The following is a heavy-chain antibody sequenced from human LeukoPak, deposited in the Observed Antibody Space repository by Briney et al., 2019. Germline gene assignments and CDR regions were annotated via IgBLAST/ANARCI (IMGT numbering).Heavy chain of an antibody. CDR3: ARKEWVPCYFDY. J-gene: IGHJ4*02. Sequence: GSLRLSCAASGFTFSSYAMSWIRQPPGKGLEWIATGDYSGGTYYNPSLESRVTISADMSKNQVSLKLTSVTAADTAVYYCARKEWVPCYFDYWGQGTLVTVSS. CDR1: GFTFSSYA. V-gene: IGHV4-38-2*01. D-gene: IGHD3-3*01. CDR2: GDYSGGT.